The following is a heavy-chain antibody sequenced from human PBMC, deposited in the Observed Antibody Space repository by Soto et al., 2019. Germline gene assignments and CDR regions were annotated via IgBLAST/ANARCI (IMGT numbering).Heavy chain of an antibody. J-gene: IGHJ4*02. V-gene: IGHV4-59*08. D-gene: IGHD3-22*01. Sequence: SVTLSLTCTVSGGSISSYYWSWLRQPPGKGLEWIGYIYYSGSTNYNPSLKSRVTISVDTSKNQFSLKLSSVTAADTAVYYCARHYYDSSGYYRKTYYFDYWGQGTLVTVSS. CDR1: GGSISSYY. CDR2: IYYSGST. CDR3: ARHYYDSSGYYRKTYYFDY.